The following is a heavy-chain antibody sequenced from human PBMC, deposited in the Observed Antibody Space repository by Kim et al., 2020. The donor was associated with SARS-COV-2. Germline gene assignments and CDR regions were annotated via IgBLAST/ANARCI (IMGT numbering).Heavy chain of an antibody. Sequence: YGDSVKGRFTISRDNAKNSLYLQMNSLRAEDTAVYYCARDLKQLAIFFDYWGQGTLVTVSS. D-gene: IGHD2-21*01. V-gene: IGHV3-7*03. J-gene: IGHJ4*02. CDR3: ARDLKQLAIFFDY.